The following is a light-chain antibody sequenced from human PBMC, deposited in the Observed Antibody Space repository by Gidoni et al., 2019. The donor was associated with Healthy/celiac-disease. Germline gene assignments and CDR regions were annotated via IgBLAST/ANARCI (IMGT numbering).Light chain of an antibody. J-gene: IGLJ3*02. CDR3: AAWDDSLNGPV. CDR2: SNN. CDR1: SSNIGSNT. V-gene: IGLV1-44*01. Sequence: QSVLTQPPSASGTPGPRVTISCSGSSSNIGSNTVNWYQQLPGTAPKLLIYSNNQRPSGVPDRFSGSKSGTSASPAISGLQSEDEADYYCAAWDDSLNGPVFGGGTKLTVL.